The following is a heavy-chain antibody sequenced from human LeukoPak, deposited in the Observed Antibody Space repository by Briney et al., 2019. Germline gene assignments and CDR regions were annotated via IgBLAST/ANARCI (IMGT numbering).Heavy chain of an antibody. CDR1: GFTFSKYW. CDR2: INTDGTVT. J-gene: IGHJ4*02. D-gene: IGHD6-19*01. CDR3: ATKQWLAPPPDS. V-gene: IGHV3-74*01. Sequence: GGSLRLSCAASGFTFSKYWMLWVRQAPGKGLESVSRINTDGTVTTCADSVKGRFTVSRDNADNTMLLQMNSVRDEDTAVYYCATKQWLAPPPDSWGQGTPVTVSS.